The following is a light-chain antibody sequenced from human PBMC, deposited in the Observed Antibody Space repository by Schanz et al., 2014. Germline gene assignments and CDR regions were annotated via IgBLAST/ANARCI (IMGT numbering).Light chain of an antibody. Sequence: QSALTQPASVSGSPGQSITISCTGTSSDVGYYNYVSWYQLRPGKVPKLMIFDVNNRPSGISNRFSGSKSGNTASLTISGLQADDEGEYYCSSYTNNSTLFGGGTKVTVL. J-gene: IGLJ2*01. CDR3: SSYTNNSTL. CDR1: SSDVGYYNY. V-gene: IGLV2-14*03. CDR2: DVN.